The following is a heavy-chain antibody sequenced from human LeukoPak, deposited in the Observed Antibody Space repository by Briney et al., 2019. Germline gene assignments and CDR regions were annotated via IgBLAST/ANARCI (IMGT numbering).Heavy chain of an antibody. CDR2: ISSSSSYT. D-gene: IGHD6-19*01. CDR1: GFTFSDYY. Sequence: PGGSLRLSCAASGFTFSDYYMSWIRQAPGKGREWVSYISSSSSYTNYADSVKGRFTISRDNAKNSLYLQMNSLRAEDTAVYYCARFRSGWYSLDYWGQGTLVTVSS. CDR3: ARFRSGWYSLDY. V-gene: IGHV3-11*06. J-gene: IGHJ4*02.